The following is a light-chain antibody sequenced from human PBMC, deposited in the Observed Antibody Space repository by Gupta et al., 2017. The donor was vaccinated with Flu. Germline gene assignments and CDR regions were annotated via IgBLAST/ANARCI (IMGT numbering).Light chain of an antibody. J-gene: IGKJ4*01. CDR1: QSVGSN. Sequence: EILMTQSPATLSVSPGERATLSCRTSQSVGSNLAWYQQKPGQAPRLLIYGASTRATGIPARFSGSGSGTEFTLTISSLQSEDFAIYYGQQYHNWPPLTFGGGTKVEIK. CDR3: QQYHNWPPLT. V-gene: IGKV3-15*01. CDR2: GAS.